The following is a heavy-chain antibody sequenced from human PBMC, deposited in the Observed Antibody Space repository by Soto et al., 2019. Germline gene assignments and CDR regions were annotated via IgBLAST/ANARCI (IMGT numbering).Heavy chain of an antibody. J-gene: IGHJ4*02. V-gene: IGHV1-3*01. D-gene: IGHD3-10*02. CDR2: INAGNGNT. CDR1: GYTFTTHA. CDR3: ARGPITMIGYYFDY. Sequence: GASVKVSCKASGYTFTTHAMHWVRQAPGQRLEWMGWINAGNGNTKYSQKFQGRVTITRDTSASTAYMELSSLRSEDTAVYYCARGPITMIGYYFDYWGQGTLVTVSS.